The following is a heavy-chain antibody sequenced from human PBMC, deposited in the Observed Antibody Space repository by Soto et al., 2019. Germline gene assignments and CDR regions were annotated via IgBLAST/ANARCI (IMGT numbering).Heavy chain of an antibody. CDR3: ARDVETATMGHWYFDL. CDR1: GGAFSSYA. J-gene: IGHJ2*01. D-gene: IGHD6-25*01. V-gene: IGHV1-69*17. CDR2: IIPIFGIA. Sequence: QVQLVQSGAEVKKPGSSVKVSCKASGGAFSSYAISWVRQAPGQGLEWMGGIIPIFGIANYAQKFQGRVTITADKSTSTAYMELSSLRSEDTAVYYCARDVETATMGHWYFDLWGRGTLVTVSS.